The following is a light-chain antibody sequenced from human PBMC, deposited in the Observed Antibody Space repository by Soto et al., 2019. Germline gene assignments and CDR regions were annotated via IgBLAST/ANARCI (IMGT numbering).Light chain of an antibody. Sequence: DIPMTQSPSTLSASVGDRVTITCRASQSISSWLAWHQQKPGKAPKLLIYKASSLESGVPSRFSGSGSGTEFTLPISSLQPDDFATYYCQQYNSYSRTFGQGNKVEIK. CDR2: KAS. J-gene: IGKJ1*01. CDR1: QSISSW. CDR3: QQYNSYSRT. V-gene: IGKV1-5*03.